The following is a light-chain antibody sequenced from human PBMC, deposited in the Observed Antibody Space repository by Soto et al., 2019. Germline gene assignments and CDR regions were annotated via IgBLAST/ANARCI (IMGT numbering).Light chain of an antibody. CDR1: QDISNY. J-gene: IGKJ2*02. Sequence: DIPMTQSPSSLSASVGDRVTITCRASQDISNYLAWFQQKPGKAPKSLISAASSLQSGVPSKFSGSGSGTDFTLTISSLQPEDFATYYCLQYKTYPRTFGQGNKLDIK. V-gene: IGKV1-16*02. CDR2: AAS. CDR3: LQYKTYPRT.